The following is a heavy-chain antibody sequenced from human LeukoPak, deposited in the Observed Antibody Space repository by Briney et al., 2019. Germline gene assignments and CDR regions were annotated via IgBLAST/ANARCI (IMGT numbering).Heavy chain of an antibody. V-gene: IGHV3-48*03. J-gene: IGHJ4*02. Sequence: PGGALRLSCAASGFTFSSYEMNWVRQAPGKGLEWVSYISSSGSTIYYADSVKGRFTISRDNAKNSLYLQMNSLRAEDTAVYYCARVQATVIGDYWGQGTLVTVSS. CDR3: ARVQATVIGDY. CDR2: ISSSGSTI. D-gene: IGHD3-10*01. CDR1: GFTFSSYE.